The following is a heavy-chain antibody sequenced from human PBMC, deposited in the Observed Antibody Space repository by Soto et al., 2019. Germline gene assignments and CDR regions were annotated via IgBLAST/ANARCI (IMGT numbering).Heavy chain of an antibody. CDR2: IYYAGST. J-gene: IGHJ5*02. V-gene: IGHV4-59*08. CDR3: ARLGGYYQALSA. D-gene: IGHD3-3*01. CDR1: GDSLHSYY. Sequence: SETLSLTCSVSGDSLHSYYWSWIRQPPGKGLEWVGYIYYAGSTTCNPSLKSRVTISLDTSKNQFSLELTSVTAADTAVYYCARLGGYYQALSAWGQGILVTVSS.